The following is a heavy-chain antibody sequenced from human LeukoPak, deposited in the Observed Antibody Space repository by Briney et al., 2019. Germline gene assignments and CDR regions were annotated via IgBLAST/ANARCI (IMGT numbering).Heavy chain of an antibody. CDR3: ARSTRGKLTTDT. CDR2: ISSRSSFI. J-gene: IGHJ5*02. V-gene: IGHV3-21*06. Sequence: GGSLRLSCSASGFSFSSDNMNWIRKAPGRGLEWVSSISSRSSFIYYAGSVKGRFTISRDDAKNSLYLQMNSLRAEDTAVYHCARSTRGKLTTDTWGQGTLVTVSS. D-gene: IGHD3-3*01. CDR1: GFSFSSDN.